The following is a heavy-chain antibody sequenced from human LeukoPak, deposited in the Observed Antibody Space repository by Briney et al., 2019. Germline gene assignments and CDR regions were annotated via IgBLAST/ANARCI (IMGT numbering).Heavy chain of an antibody. J-gene: IGHJ5*02. D-gene: IGHD3-10*01. CDR2: IYYSGST. CDR1: GGSISSYY. Sequence: SETLSLTCTVSGGSISSYYWSWIRQPPGKGLEWIGYIYYSGSTNYNPSLKSRVTISVDTPKNQFSLKLSSVTAADTAVYYCARRITYYYGSGWFDPWGQGTLVTVSS. CDR3: ARRITYYYGSGWFDP. V-gene: IGHV4-59*08.